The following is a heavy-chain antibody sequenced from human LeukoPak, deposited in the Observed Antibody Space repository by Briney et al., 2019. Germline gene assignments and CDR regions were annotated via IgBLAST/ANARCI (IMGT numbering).Heavy chain of an antibody. CDR1: GYTFTCYY. CDR3: ARGSPLVSAKHFDY. Sequence: GASVKVSCKASGYTFTCYYMHWVRQAPGQGLEWMGWINPNSGGTNYAQKFQGRVTMTRDTSISTAYMELSRLRSDDTAVYYCARGSPLVSAKHFDYWGQGTLVTVSS. D-gene: IGHD6-13*01. J-gene: IGHJ4*02. CDR2: INPNSGGT. V-gene: IGHV1-2*02.